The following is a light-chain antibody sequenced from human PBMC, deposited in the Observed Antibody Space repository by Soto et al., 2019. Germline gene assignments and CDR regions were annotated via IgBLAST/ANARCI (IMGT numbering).Light chain of an antibody. CDR1: QGINNY. V-gene: IGKV1-27*01. CDR3: QNNNIVLQP. Sequence: DIQMTQSPSSLSSSVGDRVTITCRAIQGINNYLAWYQQKPGKVPKLLIYAASTLEAGVPSRFSGSGDGSDFDHIIRSLQADEGAPYYCQNNNIVLQPFGPGTKLDIK. CDR2: AAS. J-gene: IGKJ3*01.